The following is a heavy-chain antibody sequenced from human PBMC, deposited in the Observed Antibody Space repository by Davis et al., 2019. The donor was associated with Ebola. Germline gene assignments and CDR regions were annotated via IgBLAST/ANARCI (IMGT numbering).Heavy chain of an antibody. D-gene: IGHD2-21*01. CDR3: AREGGLVRVSYGMDV. V-gene: IGHV4-30-2*01. Sequence: SETLSLTCAVSGGSISSGGYSWSWIRQPPGKGLEWIGYIYHSGSTYYNPSLKSRVTISVDRSKNQFSLKLSSVTAADTAVYYCAREGGLVRVSYGMDVWGKGTTVTVSS. CDR1: GGSISSGGYS. CDR2: IYHSGST. J-gene: IGHJ6*04.